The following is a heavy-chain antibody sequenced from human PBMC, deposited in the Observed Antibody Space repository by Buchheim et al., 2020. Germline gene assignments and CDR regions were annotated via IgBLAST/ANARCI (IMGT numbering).Heavy chain of an antibody. CDR1: GFTFSSYS. V-gene: IGHV3-48*02. CDR3: VRRAVDMVTTGYNYFDY. J-gene: IGHJ4*02. CDR2: IGGTTDTL. D-gene: IGHD5-12*01. Sequence: EVQLVESGGGLVQPGGSLRLSCEASGFTFSSYSMNWVRQPPGKGLEWVAYIGGTTDTLYYADSVKGRFTISRDNAKNSLYLQMNGLRDEDTAVYFCVRRAVDMVTTGYNYFDYWGQGTL.